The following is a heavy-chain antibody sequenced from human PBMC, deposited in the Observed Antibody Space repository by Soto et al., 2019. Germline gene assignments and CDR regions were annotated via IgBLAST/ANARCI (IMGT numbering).Heavy chain of an antibody. CDR3: ARDRLDYYDSSGYVDY. J-gene: IGHJ4*02. D-gene: IGHD3-22*01. CDR2: INPSGGST. Sequence: ASVKVSCKASGYTFTSYYMHWVRQAPGQGLEWMGIINPSGGSTSYAQKFQGRVTMTRDTSTSTVYMELSSLRSEDTAVYYCARDRLDYYDSSGYVDYWGQGTLLTVSS. CDR1: GYTFTSYY. V-gene: IGHV1-46*01.